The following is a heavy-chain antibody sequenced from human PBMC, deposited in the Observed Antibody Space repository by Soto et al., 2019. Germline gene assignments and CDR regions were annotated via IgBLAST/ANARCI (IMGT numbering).Heavy chain of an antibody. CDR3: TADGIYYGDISGYRDY. J-gene: IGHJ4*02. V-gene: IGHV3-15*01. CDR1: GFTFSNAL. Sequence: EVQLVEYGGGLVKPGGSLRLSCAASGFTFSNALMSWVRQAPGKGLEWVGRITSKTDGRTTDYAEHVEGRFTISRDDSKNTLYLQMNRLKTEDTVVYYCTADGIYYGDISGYRDYWGQGTLVTGSS. CDR2: ITSKTDGRTT. D-gene: IGHD3-22*01.